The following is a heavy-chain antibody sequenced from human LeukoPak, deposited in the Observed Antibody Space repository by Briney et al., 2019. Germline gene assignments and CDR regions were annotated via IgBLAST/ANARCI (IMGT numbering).Heavy chain of an antibody. J-gene: IGHJ3*02. D-gene: IGHD3-22*01. CDR1: GFTFGDYA. CDR3: ARVLMIVVVYEWAAFDI. Sequence: GGSLRLSCTASGFTFGDYAMSWFRQAPGKGLEWVGFIRSKAYGGTTEYAASVKGRFTISRDNSKNTLYLQMNSLRAEDTAVYYCARVLMIVVVYEWAAFDIWGQGTMVTVSS. V-gene: IGHV3-49*03. CDR2: IRSKAYGGTT.